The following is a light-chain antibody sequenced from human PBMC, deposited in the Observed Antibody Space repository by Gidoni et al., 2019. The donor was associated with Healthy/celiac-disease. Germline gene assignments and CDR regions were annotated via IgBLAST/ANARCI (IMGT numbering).Light chain of an antibody. CDR3: QKYGRLPTT. J-gene: IGKJ4*01. Sequence: EIVLTQSPGTLSLSPGERATLSCRASQSVSSSYLAWYQQNPGQAPRLLIYGASSRATGIPDRFSGSGSGTDFTLTISRLEPEDFAVYYCQKYGRLPTTFGGGTKVEIK. V-gene: IGKV3-20*01. CDR1: QSVSSSY. CDR2: GAS.